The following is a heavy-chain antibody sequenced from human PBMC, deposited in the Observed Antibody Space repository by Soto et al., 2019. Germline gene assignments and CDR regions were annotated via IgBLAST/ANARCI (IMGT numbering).Heavy chain of an antibody. CDR2: IWYDGSKK. D-gene: IGHD3-10*01. V-gene: IGHV3-33*01. CDR3: ARDTARAMVRIYYGMDV. Sequence: QVQLVESGGGVVQPGRSLRLSCAASGFTFSSYGMHWVRQAPGKGLEWVAVIWYDGSKKYYADSVKGRFTISRDNSKNTLYLQMNSLSAEDTAVYYCARDTARAMVRIYYGMDVWGQGTTFTVSS. J-gene: IGHJ6*02. CDR1: GFTFSSYG.